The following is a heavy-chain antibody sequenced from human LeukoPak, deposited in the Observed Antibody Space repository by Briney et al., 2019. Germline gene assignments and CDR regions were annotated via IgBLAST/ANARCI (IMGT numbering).Heavy chain of an antibody. Sequence: GGSLRLSCAASGFTFDDYSMYWVRQVPGKGLEWVSGISWNSGAIVYSDSVKGRFTTSRDNAKNSLYLQMDSLRTEDTALYYCVRRAPCSGHNCYFFDYWGQGSLVTVSS. J-gene: IGHJ4*02. CDR1: GFTFDDYS. CDR2: ISWNSGAI. CDR3: VRRAPCSGHNCYFFDY. D-gene: IGHD2-15*01. V-gene: IGHV3-9*01.